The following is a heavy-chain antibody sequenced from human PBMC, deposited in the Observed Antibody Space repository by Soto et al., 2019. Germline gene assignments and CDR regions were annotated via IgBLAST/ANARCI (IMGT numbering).Heavy chain of an antibody. CDR2: ISHDGSNQ. V-gene: IGHV3-30*18. Sequence: GGSLRLSCVASGFTLRTSGMHWVRQAPSKGLEWVAVISHDGSNQFYAESVKGRFTISRDNSKNMLYLQMNSLRADDSAVYFCAKDSSAAFDYWGQGTVVTVSS. J-gene: IGHJ4*02. D-gene: IGHD6-25*01. CDR1: GFTLRTSG. CDR3: AKDSSAAFDY.